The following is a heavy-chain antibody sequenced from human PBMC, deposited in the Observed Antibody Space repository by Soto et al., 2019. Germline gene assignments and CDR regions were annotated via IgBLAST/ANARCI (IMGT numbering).Heavy chain of an antibody. J-gene: IGHJ6*02. D-gene: IGHD6-6*01. CDR1: GGTFSSYA. Sequence: ASVKVSCKASGGTFSSYAISWVRQAPGQGLEWMGIINPSGGSTSYAQKFQGRVTMTRDTSTSTVYMELSSLRSEDTAVYYCARAIDSSSSPYYYYGMDVWGQGTTVTVSS. V-gene: IGHV1-46*01. CDR3: ARAIDSSSSPYYYYGMDV. CDR2: INPSGGST.